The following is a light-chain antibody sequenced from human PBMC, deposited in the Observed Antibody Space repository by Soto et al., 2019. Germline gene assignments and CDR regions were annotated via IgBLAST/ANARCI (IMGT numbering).Light chain of an antibody. CDR1: QSVGSN. J-gene: IGKJ5*01. V-gene: IGKV3-15*01. CDR3: QQRRSWPPTIT. CDR2: AAS. Sequence: EILMTQSPATLSLSPGDRTSLACKASQSVGSNLAWYQQKPGQAPRLLIYAASTSASGVPARFSGSGSGTEFTLTISSLQSEDFAVYCCQQRRSWPPTITFGQGTRLEI.